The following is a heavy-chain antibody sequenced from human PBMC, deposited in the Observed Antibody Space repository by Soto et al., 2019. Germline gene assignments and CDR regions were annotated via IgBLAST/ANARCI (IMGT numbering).Heavy chain of an antibody. CDR3: ARDYLIGITWYRYFDL. Sequence: EVQMLESGGGLVQPGGSLRLSCAASGFTFSNYVMSWVRQAPGKGPEWVSAISGSGGNTYYADSVGGRFTISRDNSKNTVYLQMNSLRVEDTALYYCARDYLIGITWYRYFDLWGRGTLFTVSS. V-gene: IGHV3-23*01. J-gene: IGHJ2*01. D-gene: IGHD6-13*01. CDR1: GFTFSNYV. CDR2: ISGSGGNT.